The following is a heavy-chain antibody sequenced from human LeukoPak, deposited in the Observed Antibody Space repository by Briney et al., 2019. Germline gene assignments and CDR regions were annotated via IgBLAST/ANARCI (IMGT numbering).Heavy chain of an antibody. CDR2: ISGSSRTI. J-gene: IGHJ4*02. CDR3: ARRNYYDDGGYLY. CDR1: GFTFSDYY. V-gene: IGHV3-11*04. D-gene: IGHD3-22*01. Sequence: GGSLRLSCAASGFTFSDYYMSWIRQAPGKGLEWVSYISGSSRTIYYADSVKGRFTISRDNAKNSLYLQMNSLRAEDTAVYYCARRNYYDDGGYLYGGQGTLVTVSS.